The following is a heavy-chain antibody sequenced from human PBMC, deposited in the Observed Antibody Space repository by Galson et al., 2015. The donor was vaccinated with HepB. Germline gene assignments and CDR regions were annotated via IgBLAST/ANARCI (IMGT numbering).Heavy chain of an antibody. V-gene: IGHV1-8*01. CDR3: TRGAMDYYGTSRYFYYGDA. CDR1: GHTFTNHD. Sequence: SVKVSCKASGHTFTNHDIKWVRQATGQGLEWVGWMNPNSGNSGSAQTFQVRVSMTRDNSISTAYMELSSLRSEDTAVYYCTRGAMDYYGTSRYFYYGDAWGPGTLVAVSS. D-gene: IGHD3-22*01. CDR2: MNPNSGNS. J-gene: IGHJ1*01.